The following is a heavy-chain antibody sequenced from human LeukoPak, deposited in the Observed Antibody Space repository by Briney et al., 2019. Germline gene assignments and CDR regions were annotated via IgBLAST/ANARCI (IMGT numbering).Heavy chain of an antibody. J-gene: IGHJ4*02. D-gene: IGHD3-3*01. CDR2: INHSGST. CDR1: GGSFSGYY. Sequence: SETLSLTCAVYGGSFSGYYWSWIRQPPGKGLEWIGQINHSGSTNYNPSLKSRVTISVDTSKNQFSLKLSSVTAADTAVYYCARVRSGGLDYWGQGTLVTVSS. V-gene: IGHV4-34*01. CDR3: ARVRSGGLDY.